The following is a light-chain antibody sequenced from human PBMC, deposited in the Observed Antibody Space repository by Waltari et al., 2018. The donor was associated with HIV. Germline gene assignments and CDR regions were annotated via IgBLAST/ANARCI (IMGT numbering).Light chain of an antibody. V-gene: IGLV2-8*01. J-gene: IGLJ2*01. CDR2: EVN. CDR1: DSDIGSYNY. CDR3: ISYAGRDIRVV. Sequence: QSALTQPPSASGSPGQSVTISCTGSDSDIGSYNYVSWYQQHPGKAPKLMIYEVNKRPSGVPDRFSGAKSGSVASLTVSGLQADDEADYYCISYAGRDIRVVFGGGTKLTVL.